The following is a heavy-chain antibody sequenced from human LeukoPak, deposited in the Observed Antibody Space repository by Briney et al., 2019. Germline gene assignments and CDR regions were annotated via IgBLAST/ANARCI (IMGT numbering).Heavy chain of an antibody. CDR2: ISYDGSNK. Sequence: GGSLRLSCAASGFTFSNYAMSWVRQAPGKGLEWVAFISYDGSNKYYADSVKGRFTISRDNSKNTLYLQMNSLRAEDTAVYYCAKERYRNGEIFDYWGQGTLVTVSS. CDR1: GFTFSNYA. J-gene: IGHJ4*02. D-gene: IGHD5-18*01. CDR3: AKERYRNGEIFDY. V-gene: IGHV3-30*18.